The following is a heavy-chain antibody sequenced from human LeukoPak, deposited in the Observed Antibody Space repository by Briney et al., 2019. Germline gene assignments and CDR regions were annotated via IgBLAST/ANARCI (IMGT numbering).Heavy chain of an antibody. V-gene: IGHV4-34*01. CDR1: GGSFSGYY. J-gene: IGHJ4*02. Sequence: SETLSLTCAVYGGSFSGYYWSWIRQPPGKGLEWIGEINHSGSTNYNPSLKSRVTISVDTSKNQFSLKLSSVTAADTVVYYCARDGFDYYDSSGLFDYWGQGTLVTVSS. D-gene: IGHD3-22*01. CDR3: ARDGFDYYDSSGLFDY. CDR2: INHSGST.